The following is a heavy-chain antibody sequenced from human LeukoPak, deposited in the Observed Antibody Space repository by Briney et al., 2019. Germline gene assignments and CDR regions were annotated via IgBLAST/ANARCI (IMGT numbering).Heavy chain of an antibody. J-gene: IGHJ4*02. CDR2: IRYDGSDK. Sequence: GGSRRLSCAASAFTFTNYDFHWVRQAPGKGLEWVAFIRYDGSDKYYADSVKGRFTISRDNSKNTLYLQMNSLRAEDTAVYYCAKGDYWGQGTLVTVSS. CDR1: AFTFTNYD. V-gene: IGHV3-30*02. CDR3: AKGDY.